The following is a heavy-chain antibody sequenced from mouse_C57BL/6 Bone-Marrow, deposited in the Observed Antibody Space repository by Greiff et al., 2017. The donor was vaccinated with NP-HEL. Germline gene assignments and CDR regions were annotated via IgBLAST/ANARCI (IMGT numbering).Heavy chain of an antibody. CDR1: GYTFTSYW. V-gene: IGHV1-50*01. D-gene: IGHD2-3*01. CDR2: IDPSDSYT. Sequence: QVQLQQPGAELVKPGASVKLSCKASGYTFTSYWMQWVKRRPGQGLEWIGEIDPSDSYTNYNQKFKGKATLTVDTSSSTAYMQLSSLTSEDSAVYYCARDDGYPLYFDYWGQGTTLTVSS. J-gene: IGHJ2*01. CDR3: ARDDGYPLYFDY.